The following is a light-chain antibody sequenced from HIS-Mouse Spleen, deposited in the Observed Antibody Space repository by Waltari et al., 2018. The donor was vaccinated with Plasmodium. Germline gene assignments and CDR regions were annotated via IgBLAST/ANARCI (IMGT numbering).Light chain of an antibody. CDR3: YSTDSSGNHRV. Sequence: SYELTQPPSVSVSPGQTARLTCSGSALPKTYAYWYQQKSGQAPVLVIYEDSKRPPGIPERFSGSSSGTMATLTISGAQVEDEADYYCYSTDSSGNHRVFGGGTKLTVL. CDR2: EDS. CDR1: ALPKTY. V-gene: IGLV3-10*01. J-gene: IGLJ3*02.